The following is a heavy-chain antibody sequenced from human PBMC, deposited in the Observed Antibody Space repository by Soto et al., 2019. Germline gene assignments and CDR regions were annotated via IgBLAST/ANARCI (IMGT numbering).Heavy chain of an antibody. CDR1: GGSISSYY. J-gene: IGHJ5*02. V-gene: IGHV4-59*01. CDR3: AREITGTLNLFDP. CDR2: LYYSGST. Sequence: RSLTCTVSGGSISSYYWSWIRQPPGKGLEGIGYLYYSGSTNYNPYLKSRVTIPVDTSKNQFSLKLSSVTAADTAVYYCAREITGTLNLFDPFSQRTLVGVS. D-gene: IGHD1-20*01.